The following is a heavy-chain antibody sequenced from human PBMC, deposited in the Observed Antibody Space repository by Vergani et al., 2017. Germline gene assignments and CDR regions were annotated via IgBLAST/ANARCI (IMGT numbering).Heavy chain of an antibody. J-gene: IGHJ4*02. CDR3: AGDTHSWQRADG. CDR1: GVSVTDYN. CDR2: LSTTGGA. V-gene: IGHV4-59*02. D-gene: IGHD6-13*01. Sequence: QAQLQESGPGLVKPSETLSLTCHVFGVSVTDYNCNWFRQAPGKGLEWIGSLSTTGGATHASHNPSLKSRVSISVDTSKSQFSLRLTSVIAADSAIYYCAGDTHSWQRADGWGQGILVSVSS.